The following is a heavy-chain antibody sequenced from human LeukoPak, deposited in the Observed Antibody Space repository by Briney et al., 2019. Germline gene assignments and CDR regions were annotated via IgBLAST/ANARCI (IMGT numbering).Heavy chain of an antibody. V-gene: IGHV3-53*01. J-gene: IGHJ4*02. CDR1: GFNVSSNY. D-gene: IGHD4-23*01. Sequence: GGSLRLSCAAPGFNVSSNYISLVRQAPGKGLEWVPVIYSGCSTYYADSVKGRFTISRDNSKNTLYLQMNSLRAEDTAVYYCAREGYGGNSGRDYWGQGTLVTVSS. CDR2: IYSGCST. CDR3: AREGYGGNSGRDY.